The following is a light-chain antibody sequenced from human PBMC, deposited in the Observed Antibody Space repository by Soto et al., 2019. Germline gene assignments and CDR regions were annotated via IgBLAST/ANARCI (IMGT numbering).Light chain of an antibody. Sequence: EIVLTQSPGTLSLSPGERATLSCRASQSVSSNYLAWYQQKPGQAPRLLIYDASNRATAIPARSSGGGSGTDFTLTISSLEPEDFAVYYCQQRSTWPPTFGQGTKVDIK. V-gene: IGKV3-11*01. CDR2: DAS. CDR3: QQRSTWPPT. CDR1: QSVSSNY. J-gene: IGKJ1*01.